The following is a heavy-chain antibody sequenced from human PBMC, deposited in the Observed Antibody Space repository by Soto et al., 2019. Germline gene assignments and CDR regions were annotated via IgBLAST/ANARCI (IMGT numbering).Heavy chain of an antibody. J-gene: IGHJ4*02. CDR3: ARDDDFHANAFDY. V-gene: IGHV3-33*01. Sequence: GGSLRLSCAPSGFTFSNYGMHWVRQTPGKGLEWVAVIWSDGSRTVYEDSVKGRFTISRDNSENTLFLQMNSLRAEDTGVYYCARDDDFHANAFDYWGQGTLVTVYS. CDR1: GFTFSNYG. CDR2: IWSDGSRT. D-gene: IGHD2-21*02.